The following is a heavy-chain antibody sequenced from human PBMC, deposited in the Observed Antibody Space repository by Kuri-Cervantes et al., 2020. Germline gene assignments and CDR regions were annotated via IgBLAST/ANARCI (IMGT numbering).Heavy chain of an antibody. CDR3: AKVGRDSYYYDSSGYYDRWYFDY. V-gene: IGHV3-9*01. Sequence: GGSLRLSCAASGFTFDDYAMHWVRQAPGKGLEWVSGISWNSGSIGYADSVKGRFTISRDNSKNTLYLQMNSLRAEDTAVYYCAKVGRDSYYYDSSGYYDRWYFDYWGQGTLVTVSS. D-gene: IGHD3-22*01. CDR2: ISWNSGSI. CDR1: GFTFDDYA. J-gene: IGHJ4*02.